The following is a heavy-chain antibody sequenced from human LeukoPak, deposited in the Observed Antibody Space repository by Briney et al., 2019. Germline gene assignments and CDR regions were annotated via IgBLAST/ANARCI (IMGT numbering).Heavy chain of an antibody. CDR1: GFTFSDYY. CDR3: ARGGYSGYIPY. Sequence: GGSLRLSCAASGFTFSDYYMSWIRQAPGKGLEWDSYITNSGSTIYYADSVKGRFTISRDNAKNSLYLQMNSLRAEDTAVYYCARGGYSGYIPYWGQGTLVTVSS. D-gene: IGHD5-12*01. J-gene: IGHJ4*02. V-gene: IGHV3-11*04. CDR2: ITNSGSTI.